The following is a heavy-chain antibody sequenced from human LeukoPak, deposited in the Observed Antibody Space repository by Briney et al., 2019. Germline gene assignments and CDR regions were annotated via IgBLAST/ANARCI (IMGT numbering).Heavy chain of an antibody. CDR1: GFTFRNHA. D-gene: IGHD1-26*01. V-gene: IGHV3-23*01. J-gene: IGHJ4*02. Sequence: PGGSLRLSCAASGFTFRNHAMNWVRQAPGKGLEWVSVISGSGETTYYADSVKGRFTISRDNSQNTLYLQMSSLRGEDTALYYCAKDRGMVGASVRAFDYWGQGTPVTVSS. CDR3: AKDRGMVGASVRAFDY. CDR2: ISGSGETT.